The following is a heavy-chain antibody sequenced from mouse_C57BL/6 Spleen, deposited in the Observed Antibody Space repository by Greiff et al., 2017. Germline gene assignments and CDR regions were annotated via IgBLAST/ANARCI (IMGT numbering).Heavy chain of an antibody. CDR3: ERGDYGSSYGFAY. CDR2: IDPSDSYT. Sequence: QVQLQQPGAELAKPGASVKLSCKASGYTFTSYWMQWVKQRPGQGLEWIGEIDPSDSYTNYNQKFKGKAPLTVDTSSSTAYMQLSSLTSEDSAVYYCERGDYGSSYGFAYWGQGTLVTVSA. CDR1: GYTFTSYW. V-gene: IGHV1-50*01. D-gene: IGHD1-1*01. J-gene: IGHJ3*01.